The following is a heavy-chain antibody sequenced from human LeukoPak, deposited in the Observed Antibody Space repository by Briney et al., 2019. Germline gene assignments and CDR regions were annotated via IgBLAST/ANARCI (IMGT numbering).Heavy chain of an antibody. V-gene: IGHV3-21*06. CDR1: GFAFSSYN. D-gene: IGHD2-2*01. J-gene: IGHJ4*02. Sequence: WGSLRLSCAASGFAFSSYNLKWVRQAPGKGLECVSFITTTSTYIYYADSVKGRFTVSRDNSKNLLYLQMDSLRVEDTAVYYCARAGTCSSTSCDGGIEYWGQGSLVTVSS. CDR3: ARAGTCSSTSCDGGIEY. CDR2: ITTTSTYI.